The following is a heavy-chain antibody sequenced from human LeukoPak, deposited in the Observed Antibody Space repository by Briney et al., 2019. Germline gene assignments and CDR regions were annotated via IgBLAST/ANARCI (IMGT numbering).Heavy chain of an antibody. Sequence: GASVKVSCKASGGTFSSYAISWVRQAPGQGLEWMGRIIPILGIANYAQKFQGRVTITADNSTSTAYMELSSLRSEDTAVYYCARVPSGWYKYYFDYWGQGTLVTVSS. J-gene: IGHJ4*02. CDR2: IIPILGIA. D-gene: IGHD6-19*01. CDR3: ARVPSGWYKYYFDY. V-gene: IGHV1-69*04. CDR1: GGTFSSYA.